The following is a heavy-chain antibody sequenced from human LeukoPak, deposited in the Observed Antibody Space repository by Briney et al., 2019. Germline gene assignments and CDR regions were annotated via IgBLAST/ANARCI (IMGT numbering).Heavy chain of an antibody. CDR1: GFTFSSYS. D-gene: IGHD5-18*01. CDR2: ISSSSSYI. J-gene: IGHJ4*02. V-gene: IGHV3-21*04. CDR3: ARQEGSLYSYGYPDDY. Sequence: GGSLRLSCAASGFTFSSYSMNWVRQAPGKGLEWVSSISSSSSYIYYADSVKGRFTISRDNAKNSLYLQMNSLRAEDTAVYYCARQEGSLYSYGYPDDYWGQGTLVTVSS.